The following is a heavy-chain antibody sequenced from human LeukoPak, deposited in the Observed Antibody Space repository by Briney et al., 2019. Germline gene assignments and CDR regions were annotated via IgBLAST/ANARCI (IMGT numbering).Heavy chain of an antibody. CDR1: GSTFSSYS. V-gene: IGHV3-21*01. Sequence: GGSLRLSCAASGSTFSSYSMNWVRQAPGKGLEWVSSISSSSSYIYYADSVKGRFTISRDNAKNSLYLQMNSLRAEDTAVYYCASPRNYYDSSGYIFYWGQGTLVTVSS. D-gene: IGHD3-22*01. J-gene: IGHJ4*02. CDR2: ISSSSSYI. CDR3: ASPRNYYDSSGYIFY.